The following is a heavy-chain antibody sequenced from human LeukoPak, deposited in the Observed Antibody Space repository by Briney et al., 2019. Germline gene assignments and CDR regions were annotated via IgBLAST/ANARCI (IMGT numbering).Heavy chain of an antibody. CDR1: GFTFSTYW. J-gene: IGHJ4*02. V-gene: IGHV3-7*01. CDR3: ARATVTTDFDY. CDR2: IRQDGSDK. Sequence: PGGSLRLSCVASGFTFSTYWMSWVRQAPGKGLEWVANIRQDGSDKYYVDSVKGRFTISRDNAKNSLYLQMNSLRVEDTAVYYCARATVTTDFDYWGQGTLVTVSS. D-gene: IGHD4-17*01.